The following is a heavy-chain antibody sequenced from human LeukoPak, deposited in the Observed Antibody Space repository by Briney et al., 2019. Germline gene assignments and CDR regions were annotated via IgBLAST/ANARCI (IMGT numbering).Heavy chain of an antibody. CDR1: GGSISSYY. Sequence: SETLSLTCTVSGGSISSYYWSWIRQPAGKELQWMGRIYTSGSTNYNPSLKSRVTISVDKSKNQFSLKLSSVTAADTAVYYCAREKIVVVVAAPGYYYYMDVWGKGTTVTVSS. J-gene: IGHJ6*03. V-gene: IGHV4-4*07. CDR3: AREKIVVVVAAPGYYYYMDV. CDR2: IYTSGST. D-gene: IGHD2-15*01.